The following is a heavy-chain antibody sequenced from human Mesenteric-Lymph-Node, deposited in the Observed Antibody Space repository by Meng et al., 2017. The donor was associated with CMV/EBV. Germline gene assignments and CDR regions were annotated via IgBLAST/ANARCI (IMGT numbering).Heavy chain of an antibody. CDR3: AREGSSGQFDY. CDR1: GFTFSSYW. V-gene: IGHV3-7*01. Sequence: GESLKISCAASGFTFSSYWMSWVRQAPGKGLEWVANIKQDGSEKYYVDSVKGRFTISRDNAKNSLYLQMNSLRAEDTAVYYCAREGSSGQFDYWGQGMLVTVSS. J-gene: IGHJ4*02. CDR2: IKQDGSEK. D-gene: IGHD6-6*01.